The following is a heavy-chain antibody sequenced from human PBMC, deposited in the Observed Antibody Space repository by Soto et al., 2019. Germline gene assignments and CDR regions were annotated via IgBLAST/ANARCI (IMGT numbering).Heavy chain of an antibody. V-gene: IGHV3-74*01. CDR1: GFTFSSYW. CDR3: VCVDDSSGWYGGYYYYYGMDV. CDR2: INSDGSST. J-gene: IGHJ6*02. Sequence: GGSLRLSCAASGFTFSSYWMHWVRQAPGKGLVWVSRINSDGSSTSYADSVKGRFTISRDNAKNTLYLQMNSLRAEDTAVYYCVCVDDSSGWYGGYYYYYGMDVWGQGTTVTVSS. D-gene: IGHD6-19*01.